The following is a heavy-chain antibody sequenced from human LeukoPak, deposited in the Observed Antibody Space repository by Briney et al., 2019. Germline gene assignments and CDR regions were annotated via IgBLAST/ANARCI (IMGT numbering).Heavy chain of an antibody. CDR3: AKDGSSWPEYHYGMDV. CDR1: GFTVSSNY. Sequence: GGSLRLSCAASGFTVSSNYMSWVRQAPGKGLEWVSGISWNSGSIGYADSVKGRFTISRDNAKNSLYLQMNSLRAEDTALYYCAKDGSSWPEYHYGMDVWGQGTTVTVSS. J-gene: IGHJ6*02. D-gene: IGHD6-13*01. CDR2: ISWNSGSI. V-gene: IGHV3-9*01.